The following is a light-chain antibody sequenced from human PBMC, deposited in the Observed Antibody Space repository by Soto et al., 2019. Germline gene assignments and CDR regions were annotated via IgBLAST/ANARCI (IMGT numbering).Light chain of an antibody. Sequence: DIVLTQSPDTVSVSPWERVTLSCRASQNIFSNYLAWYQQKPGQAPRLLIYGASTRATGIADRFSGGGSGTDFTLTISRLEPEDFAVYHCQQYGRSWTFGQGTKVDIK. CDR2: GAS. CDR1: QNIFSNY. CDR3: QQYGRSWT. V-gene: IGKV3-20*01. J-gene: IGKJ1*01.